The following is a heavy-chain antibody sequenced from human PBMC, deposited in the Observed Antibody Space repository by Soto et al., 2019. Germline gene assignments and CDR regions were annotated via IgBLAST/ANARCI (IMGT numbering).Heavy chain of an antibody. J-gene: IGHJ6*02. CDR1: GFTFSSYA. Sequence: QVQLVESGGGVVQPGRSLRLSCAASGFTFSSYAMHWVRQAPGKGLEWVAVISYDGSNKYYADSVKGRFTISRDNSKNTLYLQMNSLRAEDTAVYYCARDVDSSGWLESSYYYYGMDVWGQGTTVTVSS. V-gene: IGHV3-30-3*01. CDR2: ISYDGSNK. D-gene: IGHD6-19*01. CDR3: ARDVDSSGWLESSYYYYGMDV.